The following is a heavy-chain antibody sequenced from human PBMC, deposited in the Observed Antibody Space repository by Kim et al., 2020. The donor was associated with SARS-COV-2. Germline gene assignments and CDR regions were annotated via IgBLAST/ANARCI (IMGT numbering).Heavy chain of an antibody. CDR1: GGSISSYY. D-gene: IGHD3-3*01. J-gene: IGHJ2*01. Sequence: SETLSLTCTVSGGSISSYYWSWIRQPPGKGLEWIGYIYYSGSTNYNPSLKSRVTISVDTSKNQFSLKLSSVTAADTAVYYCARDRREWLQYTANRYFDLWGRGTLVPVSS. CDR3: ARDRREWLQYTANRYFDL. CDR2: IYYSGST. V-gene: IGHV4-59*01.